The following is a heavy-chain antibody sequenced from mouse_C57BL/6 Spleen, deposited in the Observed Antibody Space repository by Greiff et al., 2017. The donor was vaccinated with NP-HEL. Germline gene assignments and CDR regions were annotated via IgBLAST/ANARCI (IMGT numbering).Heavy chain of an antibody. J-gene: IGHJ3*01. Sequence: EVKLVESGGDLVKPGGSLKLSCAASGFTFSSYAMSWVRQTPEKRLEWVATISDGGSYTYYPDNVKGRFTISRDNAKNNLYLQMSHLKSEDTAMYDCARDRDHIVRDLFDYWGQGTLVTVSA. V-gene: IGHV5-4*01. CDR2: ISDGGSYT. CDR3: ARDRDHIVRDLFDY. D-gene: IGHD2-5*01. CDR1: GFTFSSYA.